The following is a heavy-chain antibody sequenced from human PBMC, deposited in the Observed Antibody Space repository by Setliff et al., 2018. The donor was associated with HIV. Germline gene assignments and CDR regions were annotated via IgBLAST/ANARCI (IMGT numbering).Heavy chain of an antibody. J-gene: IGHJ3*02. Sequence: GGSLRLSCAASGFIFSNYWMHWVRQAPGKGLVWVSRINSDGSSMSYADSVKGRFTISRDNAKNTLYLQMNSLRGEDTAVYYCARHSDWYGNDAFDIWGQGTRVTVSS. CDR3: ARHSDWYGNDAFDI. CDR1: GFIFSNYW. CDR2: INSDGSSM. D-gene: IGHD6-19*01. V-gene: IGHV3-74*01.